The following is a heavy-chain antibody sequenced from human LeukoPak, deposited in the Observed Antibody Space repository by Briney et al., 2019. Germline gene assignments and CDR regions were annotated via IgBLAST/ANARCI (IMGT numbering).Heavy chain of an antibody. CDR2: ISAYNGNT. Sequence: VASVKVSCKASGYTFTSYGISWVRQAPGQGLEWMGWISAYNGNTNYAQKLQGRVTMTTDTSTSTAYMELRSLRSDDTAVYYCARRPYYDSSGYCFGYYYYGMDVWGQGTTVTVSS. D-gene: IGHD3-22*01. J-gene: IGHJ6*02. CDR3: ARRPYYDSSGYCFGYYYYGMDV. CDR1: GYTFTSYG. V-gene: IGHV1-18*01.